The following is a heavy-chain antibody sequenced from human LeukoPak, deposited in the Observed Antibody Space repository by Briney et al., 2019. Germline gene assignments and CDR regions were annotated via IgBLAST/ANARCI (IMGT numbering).Heavy chain of an antibody. J-gene: IGHJ6*02. Sequence: ASVKVSCKASGYTFTSCDINWVRQATGQGLEWMGWMNPNSGNTGYAQKFQGRVTMTRNTSISTAYMELSSLRSEDTAVYYCARGQLSSGWYFPTGQSYGMDVWGQGTTVTVSS. CDR1: GYTFTSCD. D-gene: IGHD6-19*01. V-gene: IGHV1-8*01. CDR2: MNPNSGNT. CDR3: ARGQLSSGWYFPTGQSYGMDV.